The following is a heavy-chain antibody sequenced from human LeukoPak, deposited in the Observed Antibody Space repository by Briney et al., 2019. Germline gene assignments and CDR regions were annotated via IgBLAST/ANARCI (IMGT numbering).Heavy chain of an antibody. CDR2: ISGSGGST. D-gene: IGHD5-18*01. J-gene: IGHJ4*02. Sequence: PGGSLRLSCAASGFIFSSYVMSWVRQAPGKGLEGVSAISGSGGSTYYADSVKGRFTISRDNTKNTLYLQMNSLRAEDTAVYYCAKAIQRWLGGGYYFDYWGQGTLVTASS. CDR1: GFIFSSYV. V-gene: IGHV3-23*01. CDR3: AKAIQRWLGGGYYFDY.